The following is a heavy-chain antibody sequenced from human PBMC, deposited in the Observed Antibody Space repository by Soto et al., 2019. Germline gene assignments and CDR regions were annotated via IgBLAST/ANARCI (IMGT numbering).Heavy chain of an antibody. CDR2: IDPSDSYI. J-gene: IGHJ3*02. CDR1: GYRFSDYW. D-gene: IGHD3-3*01. Sequence: PGASLKISCKDSGYRFSDYWIFWVRQTPGKGLEWMGRIDPSDSYITYSPSFQGHVIISADKSINSAFLTWTSLKASDSAIYYCASLDFTFGSIDVFDIWGRGTLVPVSS. V-gene: IGHV5-10-1*01. CDR3: ASLDFTFGSIDVFDI.